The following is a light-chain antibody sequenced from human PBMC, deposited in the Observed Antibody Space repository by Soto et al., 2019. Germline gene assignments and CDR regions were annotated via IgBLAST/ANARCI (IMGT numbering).Light chain of an antibody. V-gene: IGLV2-14*03. J-gene: IGLJ2*01. Sequence: QSALTQPASVSGSPGQWITISCTGTSSDVGGYNYVSWYQQHPGKAPKLMIYDVTNRPSGVSYRFSGSKSGNTASLTISGLQAEDEADYYCSSYTTTSAVAFGGGTKVTDL. CDR3: SSYTTTSAVA. CDR2: DVT. CDR1: SSDVGGYNY.